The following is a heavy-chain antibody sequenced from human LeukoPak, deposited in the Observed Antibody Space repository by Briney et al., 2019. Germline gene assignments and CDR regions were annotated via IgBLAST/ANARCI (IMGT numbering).Heavy chain of an antibody. D-gene: IGHD3-9*01. CDR1: GGSISGYY. Sequence: SETLSLTCTVSGGSISGYYCSWIRQAPGKGLEWIAYMFYSGTTKYSPSLKSRVTISIDKSKNQFSLKLTSVTAADTAVYYCARHILTSGSVEWGQGTLVTVSS. V-gene: IGHV4-59*08. CDR2: MFYSGTT. J-gene: IGHJ4*02. CDR3: ARHILTSGSVE.